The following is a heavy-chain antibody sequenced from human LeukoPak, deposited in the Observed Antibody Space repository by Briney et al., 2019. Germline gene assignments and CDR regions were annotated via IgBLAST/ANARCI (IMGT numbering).Heavy chain of an antibody. V-gene: IGHV4-59*01. CDR3: ARTYGSSGLGYFDL. J-gene: IGHJ2*01. CDR2: IYYS. D-gene: IGHD6-13*01. CDR1: GGSISSYY. Sequence: PSETLSLTCTVSGGSISSYYWSWIRQPPGKGLEWIGYIYYSPSLKSRLTIPVDTSKNQFSLKLSSVTAADTAVYYCARTYGSSGLGYFDLWGRGTLVTVSS.